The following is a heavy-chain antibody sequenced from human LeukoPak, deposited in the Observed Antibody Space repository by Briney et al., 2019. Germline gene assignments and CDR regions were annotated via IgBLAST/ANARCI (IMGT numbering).Heavy chain of an antibody. D-gene: IGHD1-1*01. CDR2: ISGSGGRT. CDR1: GFTFSSYA. CDR3: ARKGRSVQLVYYYMDV. V-gene: IGHV3-23*01. Sequence: GASLRLSWPASGFTFSSYAMSWARQAAGNWLEWVSAISGSGGRTFHADSVKGRFTISRANSKTTLYLQMNSLRAEDTAVYYWARKGRSVQLVYYYMDVWGKGTTVTISS. J-gene: IGHJ6*03.